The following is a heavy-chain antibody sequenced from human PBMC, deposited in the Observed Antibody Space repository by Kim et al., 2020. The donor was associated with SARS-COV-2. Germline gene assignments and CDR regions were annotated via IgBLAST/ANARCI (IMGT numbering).Heavy chain of an antibody. CDR2: IYPGDSDT. D-gene: IGHD2-2*01. CDR3: ASQRSYCSSTSSLRSYGMDV. Sequence: GESLKISCKGSGYSFTSYWIGWVRQMPGKGLEWMGIIYPGDSDTRYSPSFQGQVTISADKSISTAYLQWSSLKASDTAMYYCASQRSYCSSTSSLRSYGMDVWGQGTTVTVSS. V-gene: IGHV5-51*01. CDR1: GYSFTSYW. J-gene: IGHJ6*02.